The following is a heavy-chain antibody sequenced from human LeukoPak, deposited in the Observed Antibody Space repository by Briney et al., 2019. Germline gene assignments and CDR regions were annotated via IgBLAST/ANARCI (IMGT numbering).Heavy chain of an antibody. CDR3: ARVKTAMVDDAFDI. CDR2: IHSGGST. D-gene: IGHD5-18*01. V-gene: IGHV3-53*01. J-gene: IGHJ3*02. Sequence: TGGSLRLSCAASGFTVSSNYMSWVRQAPGKGLEWVSVIHSGGSTYYADSVKGRFTISRDNSKNTLYLQMNSLRAEDTAVYYCARVKTAMVDDAFDIWGQGTMVTVSS. CDR1: GFTVSSNY.